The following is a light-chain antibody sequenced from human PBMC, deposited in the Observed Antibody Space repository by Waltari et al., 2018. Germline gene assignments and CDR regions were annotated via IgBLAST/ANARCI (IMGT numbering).Light chain of an antibody. CDR1: SSDVGGYNY. J-gene: IGLJ3*02. CDR3: SSYTSSSTLGV. CDR2: DVS. V-gene: IGLV2-14*03. Sequence: QSALTQPASVSGSPGQSITISCTGTSSDVGGYNYVSWYQQHPCKAPKLIIYDVSNRPSGVSDRFSVSKSGNTASLTISGLQAEEEADYYCSSYTSSSTLGVFGGGTKLTVL.